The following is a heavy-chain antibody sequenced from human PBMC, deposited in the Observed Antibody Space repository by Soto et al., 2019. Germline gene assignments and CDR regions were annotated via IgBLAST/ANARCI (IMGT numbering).Heavy chain of an antibody. D-gene: IGHD1-1*01. Sequence: RASVKVSCKVSGYTLTELSMHWVRQAPGKGLEWMGGFDPEDGETIYAQKFQGRVTMTEDTSTDTAYMELSSLRSEDTAVYYCATSVWGGTVDTSRQVSGHYNCGDVDDWGKGTPVTVSS. CDR3: ATSVWGGTVDTSRQVSGHYNCGDVDD. CDR1: GYTLTELS. V-gene: IGHV1-24*01. CDR2: FDPEDGET. J-gene: IGHJ4*01.